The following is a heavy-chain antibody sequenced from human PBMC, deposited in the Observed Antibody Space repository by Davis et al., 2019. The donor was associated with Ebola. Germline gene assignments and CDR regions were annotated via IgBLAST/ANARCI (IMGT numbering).Heavy chain of an antibody. D-gene: IGHD3-22*01. Sequence: PSETLSLTCTVSGGSISSHYWSWIRQPPGKGLEWIGYIYYSGSTNYNPSLKSRVTISVDTSKNQFSLKLSSVTAADTAAHYCARSGYYYDSLDLWGRGTLVTVSS. CDR3: ARSGYYYDSLDL. J-gene: IGHJ2*01. CDR2: IYYSGST. CDR1: GGSISSHY. V-gene: IGHV4-59*11.